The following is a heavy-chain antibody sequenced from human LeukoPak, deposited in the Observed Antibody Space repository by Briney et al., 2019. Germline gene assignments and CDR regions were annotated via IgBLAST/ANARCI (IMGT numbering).Heavy chain of an antibody. CDR1: GFTFSSYS. CDR3: AKDSGMYYYDSSGYYYVY. Sequence: GGSLRLSCAASGFTFSSYSMNWVRQAPGKGLEWVSSISSSSSYIYYADSVKGRFTISRDNSKNTLYLQMNSLRAEDTAVYYCAKDSGMYYYDSSGYYYVYWGQGTLVTVSS. D-gene: IGHD3-22*01. J-gene: IGHJ4*02. CDR2: ISSSSSYI. V-gene: IGHV3-21*04.